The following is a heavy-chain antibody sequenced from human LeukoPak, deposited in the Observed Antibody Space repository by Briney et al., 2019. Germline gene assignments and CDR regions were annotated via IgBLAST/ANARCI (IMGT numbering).Heavy chain of an antibody. CDR3: ARDAGGYGMDV. V-gene: IGHV3-66*01. Sequence: GGSLTLFCAASGFTVSTNYKSWVRQAPGKGLEWVSVIYSGGSTYYADSVKGRFTISRDNSKNTLYLQMNSLRAEDTAVYYCARDAGGYGMDVWGQATKVSFSS. D-gene: IGHD2-8*02. CDR1: GFTVSTNY. J-gene: IGHJ6*02. CDR2: IYSGGST.